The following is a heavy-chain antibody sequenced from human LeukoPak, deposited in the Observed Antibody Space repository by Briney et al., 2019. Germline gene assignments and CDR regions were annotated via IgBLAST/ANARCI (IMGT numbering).Heavy chain of an antibody. D-gene: IGHD5-12*01. Sequence: GASVKVSCKASGGTFSSYAISWVRQAPGQGLEWMGRIIPMFGTANYAQKFQARITLTTDETTSTVYMELSSLRSEDTAVYYCAREWKWLQPYFDYWGQGTLVTVSS. J-gene: IGHJ4*02. CDR3: AREWKWLQPYFDY. V-gene: IGHV1-69*05. CDR2: IIPMFGTA. CDR1: GGTFSSYA.